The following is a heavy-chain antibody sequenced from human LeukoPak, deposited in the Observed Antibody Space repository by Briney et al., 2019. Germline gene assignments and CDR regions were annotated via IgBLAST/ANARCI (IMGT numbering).Heavy chain of an antibody. J-gene: IGHJ3*02. CDR2: ISSSSSYI. CDR1: GFIFSSYS. D-gene: IGHD3-22*01. CDR3: AKDYGYDSSGYPADAFDI. V-gene: IGHV3-21*05. Sequence: GGSLRLSCGASGFIFSSYSMNWVRQAPGKGLEWISYISSSSSYIYYADSVKGRFTISRDNSKNTLYLQMNSLRAEDTAVYYCAKDYGYDSSGYPADAFDIWGQGTMVTVSS.